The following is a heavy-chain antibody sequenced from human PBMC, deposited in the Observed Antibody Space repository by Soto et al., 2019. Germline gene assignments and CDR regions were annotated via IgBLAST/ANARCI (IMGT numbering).Heavy chain of an antibody. CDR2: TYYRSKWYY. D-gene: IGHD5-12*01. CDR1: GDSVSIYSGA. J-gene: IGHJ4*02. Sequence: TLSLTCVISGDSVSIYSGAWNWIRQSPSRGLEWLGRTYYRSKWYYDYAESVKSRIIISVDTSKNQFSLQLNSVTPEDAAVYYCSKDPGYSLDYWGQGTQVTVSS. V-gene: IGHV6-1*01. CDR3: SKDPGYSLDY.